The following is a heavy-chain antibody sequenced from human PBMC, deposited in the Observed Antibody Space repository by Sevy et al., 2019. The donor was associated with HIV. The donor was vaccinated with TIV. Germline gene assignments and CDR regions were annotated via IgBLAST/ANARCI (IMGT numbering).Heavy chain of an antibody. CDR2: IKQDGSEK. J-gene: IGHJ6*02. CDR3: ARNFPYGDYPNYYYGMDV. D-gene: IGHD4-17*01. CDR1: GFTFSSYW. V-gene: IGHV3-7*03. Sequence: GGSLRLSCEASGFTFSSYWMSWVRQAPGKGLEWVANIKQDGSEKYYVHSVKGRFTISRDNAKNSLYLQMNSLRAEDTAVYYCARNFPYGDYPNYYYGMDVWGQGTTVTVSS.